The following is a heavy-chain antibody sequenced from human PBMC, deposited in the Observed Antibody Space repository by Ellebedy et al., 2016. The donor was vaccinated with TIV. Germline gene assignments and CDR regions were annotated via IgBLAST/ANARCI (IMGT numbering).Heavy chain of an antibody. V-gene: IGHV4-59*01. Sequence: MPSETLSLTCTVSGDSISAYYWNWTRQSPGKGLEWIACISYSGRTNYNPSLRSRVTISLDTSKKPFSLRLASVTAADMAIYYCARSLSLGGYYAWFDPWGQGTLVTVSS. CDR3: ARSLSLGGYYAWFDP. D-gene: IGHD3-3*01. J-gene: IGHJ5*02. CDR2: ISYSGRT. CDR1: GDSISAYY.